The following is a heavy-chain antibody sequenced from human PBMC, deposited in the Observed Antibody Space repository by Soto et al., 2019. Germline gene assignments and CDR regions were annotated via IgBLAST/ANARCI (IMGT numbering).Heavy chain of an antibody. V-gene: IGHV3-30*18. CDR2: ISYGGSNK. CDR3: AKANCISTSCYRLYNWFDP. D-gene: IGHD2-2*01. Sequence: QVQLVESGGGVVQPGRSLRLSCAASGFTFSSYGMHWVRHAPGKGLEWVAVISYGGSNKYYADSVKGRFTISRDNSKNTLYLQMNNLRAEDTAVYYCAKANCISTSCYRLYNWFDPWGQGTLVTVSS. J-gene: IGHJ5*02. CDR1: GFTFSSYG.